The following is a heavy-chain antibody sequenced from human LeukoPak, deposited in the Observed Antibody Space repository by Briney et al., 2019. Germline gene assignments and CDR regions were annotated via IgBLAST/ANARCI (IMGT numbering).Heavy chain of an antibody. V-gene: IGHV3-30-3*01. CDR3: ARAWSPYDFWGGYPPGY. Sequence: GRSLRLSCAASGFTFSSYAMHWVRQAPGKGLEWVAVISYDGSNKYYADSVKGRFTISRDNSKNTLYLQMNSLRAEDTAVYYCARAWSPYDFWGGYPPGYWGQGTLVTVSS. CDR1: GFTFSSYA. CDR2: ISYDGSNK. D-gene: IGHD3-3*01. J-gene: IGHJ4*02.